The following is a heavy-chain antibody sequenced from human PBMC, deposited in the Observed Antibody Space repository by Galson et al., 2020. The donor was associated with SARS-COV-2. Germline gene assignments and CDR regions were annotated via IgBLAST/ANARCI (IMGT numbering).Heavy chain of an antibody. Sequence: GGSLRLSCAASGFTFSSYEMNWVRQAPGKGLEWVSYISSSGSTIYYADSVKGRFTISRDNAKNSLYLQMNSLRAEDTAVYYCASYTSPPYDYYYGMDVWGQGTTVTVSS. V-gene: IGHV3-48*03. CDR3: ASYTSPPYDYYYGMDV. CDR2: ISSSGSTI. D-gene: IGHD2-2*02. J-gene: IGHJ6*02. CDR1: GFTFSSYE.